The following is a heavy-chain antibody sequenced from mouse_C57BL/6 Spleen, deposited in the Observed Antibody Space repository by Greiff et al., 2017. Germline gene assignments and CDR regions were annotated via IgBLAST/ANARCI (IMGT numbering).Heavy chain of an antibody. CDR3: ARDNYGHFDY. CDR1: GYTFTDYN. CDR2: INPNNGGT. J-gene: IGHJ2*01. V-gene: IGHV1-22*01. Sequence: EVKLMESGPELVKPGASVKMSCKASGYTFTDYNMHWVKQSHGKSLEWIGYINPNNGGTSYNQKFKGKATLTVNKSSSTAYMELRSLTSEDSAVYYCARDNYGHFDYWGQGTTLTVSS. D-gene: IGHD1-2*01.